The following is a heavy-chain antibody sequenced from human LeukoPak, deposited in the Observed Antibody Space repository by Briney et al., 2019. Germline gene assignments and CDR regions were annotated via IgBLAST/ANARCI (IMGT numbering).Heavy chain of an antibody. J-gene: IGHJ4*02. Sequence: SETLSLTCTVSGESISSYYWSWIRQPAGKGLEWIGRIYTSGSTNYNPSLKSRVTMSVDTSKNQFSLKLSSVTAADTAVYYCARSEYCSSTSCYTRVRYFDYWGQGTLVTVSS. CDR3: ARSEYCSSTSCYTRVRYFDY. V-gene: IGHV4-4*07. D-gene: IGHD2-2*02. CDR2: IYTSGST. CDR1: GESISSYY.